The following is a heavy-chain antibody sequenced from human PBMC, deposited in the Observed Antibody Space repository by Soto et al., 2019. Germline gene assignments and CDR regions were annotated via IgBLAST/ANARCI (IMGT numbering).Heavy chain of an antibody. J-gene: IGHJ4*02. CDR2: IWYDGSNK. CDR1: GFTFSSYG. CDR3: ARAASRVVVPAAINFDY. V-gene: IGHV3-33*08. Sequence: GGSLRLSCAASGFTFSSYGMHWVRQAPGKGLEWVAVIWYDGSNKYYADSVKGRFTISRDNSKNTLYLQMNSLRAEDTAVYYCARAASRVVVPAAINFDYWGQGTLVTVSS. D-gene: IGHD2-2*02.